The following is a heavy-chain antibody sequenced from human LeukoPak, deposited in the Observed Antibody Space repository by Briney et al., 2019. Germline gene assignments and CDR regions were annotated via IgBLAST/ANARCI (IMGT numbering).Heavy chain of an antibody. V-gene: IGHV5-51*01. J-gene: IGHJ3*02. CDR2: IYPGDSDT. Sequence: GESLKISCKGSGYSFTSYWIGWVRQMPGKGLEWMGTIYPGDSDTRYSPSFQGQVTISADKSISTAYLQWSSLKASDTAMYYCARHTLWSYDAFDIWGQGTMVTVSS. CDR3: ARHTLWSYDAFDI. CDR1: GYSFTSYW. D-gene: IGHD2-21*01.